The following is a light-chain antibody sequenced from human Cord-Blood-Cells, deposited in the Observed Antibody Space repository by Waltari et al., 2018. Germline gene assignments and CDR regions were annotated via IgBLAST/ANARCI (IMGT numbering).Light chain of an antibody. CDR2: LGS. J-gene: IGKJ1*01. CDR1: QRFLHSNGYNS. Sequence: DLVMTHPPLSLPVSPGEPAFLSSRPSQRFLHSNGYNSLDWYLQKPGQPPQLLIYLGSNRASGVPDRFSGSGSGTDFTLKISRVEAEDVGVYYCMQALQTPWTFGQGTKVEIK. CDR3: MQALQTPWT. V-gene: IGKV2-28*01.